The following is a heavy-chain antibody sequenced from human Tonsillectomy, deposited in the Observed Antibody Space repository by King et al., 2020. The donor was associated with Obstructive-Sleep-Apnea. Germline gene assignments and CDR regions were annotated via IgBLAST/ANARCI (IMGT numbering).Heavy chain of an antibody. J-gene: IGHJ3*02. V-gene: IGHV3-48*04. D-gene: IGHD6-13*01. CDR1: GFTFRGYN. Sequence: VQLVESGGGLVQPGGSLRLSCAASGFTFRGYNMNWVRQAPGKGLEWVSYISSRSSTIYYADSVKGRFTISIDNAKNSLYLQMNSLRAEDTAVYYCARDLVPDAFDIWGQGTMVTVSS. CDR2: ISSRSSTI. CDR3: ARDLVPDAFDI.